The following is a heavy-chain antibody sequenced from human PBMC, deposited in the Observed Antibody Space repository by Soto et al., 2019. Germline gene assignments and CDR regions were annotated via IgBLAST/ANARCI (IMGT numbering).Heavy chain of an antibody. J-gene: IGHJ4*02. CDR1: GFTFSDYY. CDR3: ARVNYYDSSGRYDY. D-gene: IGHD3-22*01. V-gene: IGHV3-11*01. CDR2: ISISAGTI. Sequence: GGSLRLSCAASGFTFSDYYMSWLRQSPGRGLEWISHISISAGTIYYADSVKGRFTIPRDNAKNSLYLQMNSLRAEDTAVYYCARVNYYDSSGRYDYWGQGTLVTVSS.